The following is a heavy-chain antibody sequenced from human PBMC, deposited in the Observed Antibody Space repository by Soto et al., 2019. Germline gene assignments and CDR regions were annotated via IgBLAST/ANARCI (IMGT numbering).Heavy chain of an antibody. V-gene: IGHV4-59*01. CDR3: ASAKAVVIAPLGI. D-gene: IGHD2-21*01. CDR1: GASISSSY. CDR2: IHHSGTT. J-gene: IGHJ3*02. Sequence: LSLTCTVSGASISSSYWRWIRQSPGKGPEWIGYIHHSGTTNYNPSLKSRVSISVDTSQNQLSLRLSSVTAADTAVYYCASAKAVVIAPLGIWGHGALVT.